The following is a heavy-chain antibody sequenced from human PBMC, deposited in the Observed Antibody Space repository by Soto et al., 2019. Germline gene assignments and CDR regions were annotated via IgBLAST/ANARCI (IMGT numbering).Heavy chain of an antibody. CDR3: ARGLMGNSGWNFDY. CDR1: GGSISDYY. CDR2: IYYTGST. J-gene: IGHJ4*02. V-gene: IGHV4-59*01. Sequence: SETLSLTCTVSGGSISDYYWSWIRQPPGKGLEWIGYIYYTGSTNYNPSLKSRVTISVDTSKNHFTLILSSVTAADTAVYYCARGLMGNSGWNFDYWGQGTLVTVSS. D-gene: IGHD6-19*01.